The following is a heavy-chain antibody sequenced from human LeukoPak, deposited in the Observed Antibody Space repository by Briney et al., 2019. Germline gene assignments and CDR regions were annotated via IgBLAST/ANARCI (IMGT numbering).Heavy chain of an antibody. CDR2: IYYSGST. CDR3: ARRVITFGGVIAYFDY. Sequence: PSETLSLTCTVSGGSISSSSYYWGWIRQPPGKGLEWIGSIYYSGSTYYNPSLKSRVTISVDTSKNQFSLKLSSVTAADTAVYYCARRVITFGGVIAYFDYWGQGTLVTVSS. V-gene: IGHV4-39*07. D-gene: IGHD3-16*02. CDR1: GGSISSSSYY. J-gene: IGHJ4*02.